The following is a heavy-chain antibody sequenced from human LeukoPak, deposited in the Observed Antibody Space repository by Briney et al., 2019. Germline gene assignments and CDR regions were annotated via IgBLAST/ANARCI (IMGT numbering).Heavy chain of an antibody. CDR2: ISSSSSTI. J-gene: IGHJ3*02. D-gene: IGHD4-23*01. Sequence: GGSLRLSCAASGFTFSSYSMNWVRQAPGKGLEWVSYISSSSSTIYYADSVKGRFTISRDNAKNSLYLQMNSLRAEDTAVYYCARDMDDDYGGNSDAFDIWGQGTMVTVSS. CDR1: GFTFSSYS. CDR3: ARDMDDDYGGNSDAFDI. V-gene: IGHV3-48*04.